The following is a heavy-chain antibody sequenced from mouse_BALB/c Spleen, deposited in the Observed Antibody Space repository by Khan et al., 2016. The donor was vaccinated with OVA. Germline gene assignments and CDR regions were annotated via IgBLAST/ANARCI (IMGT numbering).Heavy chain of an antibody. J-gene: IGHJ3*01. D-gene: IGHD2-3*01. CDR2: IDPENGDT. CDR1: GFNIKDYY. V-gene: IGHV14-1*02. CDR3: ARDGYSPWFAY. Sequence: VRLQQSGAELVRPGALVKLSCKASGFNIKDYYMHWVKQRPEQGLVWIGRIDPENGDTIYDPKFQGKASITSDTSSNTAYLQLSSLTSEASAVYCCARDGYSPWFAYWGQGTLVTVSA.